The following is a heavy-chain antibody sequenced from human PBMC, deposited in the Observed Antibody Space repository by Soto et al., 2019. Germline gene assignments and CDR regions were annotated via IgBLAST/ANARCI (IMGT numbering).Heavy chain of an antibody. CDR1: GVDFSGLG. Sequence: QVQLVQSGAEVRKPGSSVKVSCKASGVDFSGLGLGWVRQAPGQGLEWMGGIVPMLGIGSYAEKFRGRVTITADESTSTAYLELRSLTSTDTAVYYCAGDLGVSVRDYWGQGTPVIVSS. CDR2: IVPMLGIG. CDR3: AGDLGVSVRDY. D-gene: IGHD2-8*01. J-gene: IGHJ4*02. V-gene: IGHV1-69*01.